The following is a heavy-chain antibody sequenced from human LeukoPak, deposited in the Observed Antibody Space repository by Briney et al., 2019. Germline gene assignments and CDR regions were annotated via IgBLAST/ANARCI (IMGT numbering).Heavy chain of an antibody. CDR1: RDSISSYY. V-gene: IGHV4-59*13. Sequence: PSETLSLTCTVSRDSISSYYWSWIRQPPGKGLEWIGYIYYSESTYYNPSLKSRVTTSVDTSKNQFSLRLTSVTAADTAVYYCARGLLKGQLHLGYSYYMDVWGKGTTITVSS. CDR3: ARGLLKGQLHLGYSYYMDV. CDR2: IYYSEST. J-gene: IGHJ6*03. D-gene: IGHD2-2*01.